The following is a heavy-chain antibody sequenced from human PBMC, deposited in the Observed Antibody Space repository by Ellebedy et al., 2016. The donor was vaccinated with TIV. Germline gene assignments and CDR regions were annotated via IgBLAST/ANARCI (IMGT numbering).Heavy chain of an antibody. CDR1: GFTFSGYY. CDR3: ARDTRFIDHQHNWFDP. Sequence: GGSLRLSCAASGFTFSGYYMSWIRQAPGKGLEWVSYISNSDSSIFYADSVKGRFTISRDNTKNLLYLQMNSLRAEDTAVYYCARDTRFIDHQHNWFDPWGQGTLVTVSS. CDR2: ISNSDSSI. V-gene: IGHV3-11*01. J-gene: IGHJ5*02. D-gene: IGHD2-2*01.